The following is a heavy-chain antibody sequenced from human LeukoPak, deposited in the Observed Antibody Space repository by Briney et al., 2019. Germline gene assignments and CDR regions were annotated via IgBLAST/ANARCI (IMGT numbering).Heavy chain of an antibody. CDR3: ARGLKVYDIAATIYWFDP. D-gene: IGHD5-12*01. CDR1: GYTFTSYD. Sequence: ASVKVSCKASGYTFTSYDINWVRQATGQGLEWMGWMNPNSGNTGYAQKFQGRVTITRNTSISTAYMELSSLRSEDTAVYYCARGLKVYDIAATIYWFDPWGQGTLVTVSS. V-gene: IGHV1-8*03. CDR2: MNPNSGNT. J-gene: IGHJ5*02.